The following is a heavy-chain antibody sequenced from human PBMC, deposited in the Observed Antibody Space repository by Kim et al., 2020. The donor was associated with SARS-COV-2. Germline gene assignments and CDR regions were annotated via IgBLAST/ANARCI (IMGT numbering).Heavy chain of an antibody. Sequence: SETLSLTCTVSGGSISSTYYYWGWIRQPPGEGLEWIGSIYYSGATYYNASLQSRVTISIDRSNNQFSLKLTSVTAADTAVYYCARAPANHYDSQIHFEYWGQGTLVTVSS. CDR2: IYYSGAT. J-gene: IGHJ4*02. V-gene: IGHV4-39*01. CDR1: GGSISSTYYY. D-gene: IGHD3-22*01. CDR3: ARAPANHYDSQIHFEY.